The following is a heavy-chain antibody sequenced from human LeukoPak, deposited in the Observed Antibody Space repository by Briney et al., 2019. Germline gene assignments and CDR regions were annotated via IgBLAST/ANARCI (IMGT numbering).Heavy chain of an antibody. CDR2: INPSGGST. Sequence: ASVKVSCKASGCTFTSYYMHWVRQAPGQGLEWMGIINPSGGSTSYAQKFQGRVTMTRDTSTSTVYMELSSLRSKDTAVYYCARARSAAINWFDPWGQGTLVTVSS. V-gene: IGHV1-46*01. J-gene: IGHJ5*02. D-gene: IGHD2-2*01. CDR3: ARARSAAINWFDP. CDR1: GCTFTSYY.